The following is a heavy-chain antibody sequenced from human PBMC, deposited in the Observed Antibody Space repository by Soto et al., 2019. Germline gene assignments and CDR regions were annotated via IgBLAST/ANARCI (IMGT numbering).Heavy chain of an antibody. CDR1: GYRFTNYW. CDR2: IYPDDSDI. V-gene: IGHV5-51*01. CDR3: ARNTLGVDTAMVPGTFDI. D-gene: IGHD5-18*01. Sequence: GESLKISCKGSGYRFTNYWIAWVRQMPGKGLEWMGIIYPDDSDIRYSPSFQGQVTISADKSISTAYLQWSSLRASDTAMFYCARNTLGVDTAMVPGTFDIRGQGTMVTVSS. J-gene: IGHJ3*02.